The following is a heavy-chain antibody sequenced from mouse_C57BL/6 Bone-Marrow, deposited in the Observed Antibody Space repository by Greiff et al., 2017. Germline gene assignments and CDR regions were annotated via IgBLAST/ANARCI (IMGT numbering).Heavy chain of an antibody. J-gene: IGHJ2*01. V-gene: IGHV1-64*01. D-gene: IGHD2-14*01. CDR1: GYTFTSYW. CDR2: ILPNGGST. Sequence: QVQLQQPGAELVKPGASVKLSCKASGYTFTSYWMHWVKQRPGQGLEWIGMILPNGGSTNSNEKFKGKATLTVDKSSSTAYMQLSSLTSEDSAVYYCAREGRRPYYFDYWGQGTTLTVSS. CDR3: AREGRRPYYFDY.